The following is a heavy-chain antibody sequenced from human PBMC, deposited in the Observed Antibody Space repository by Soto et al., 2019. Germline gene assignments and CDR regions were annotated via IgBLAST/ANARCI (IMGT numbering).Heavy chain of an antibody. D-gene: IGHD6-19*01. V-gene: IGHV3-48*01. CDR2: ISSSSTI. CDR1: GFTFRNYG. CDR3: ARERGSGWTFDY. Sequence: PGGSLRLSCAASGFTFRNYGMNWVRQAPGKGLEWVSSISSSSTIYYADSEKGRFTISRDNVQNSLYLQMHSLRAEDSAVYYCARERGSGWTFDYWGQGTLVTVSS. J-gene: IGHJ4*02.